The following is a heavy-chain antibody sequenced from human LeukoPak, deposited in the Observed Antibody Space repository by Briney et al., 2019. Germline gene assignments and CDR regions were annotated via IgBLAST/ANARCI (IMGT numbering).Heavy chain of an antibody. CDR3: ARSLWFGEPYYFDY. CDR2: IYYSGST. Sequence: SETLSLTCTVSGGSISSSSYYWGWIRQPPGKGLEWIGYIYYSGSTNYNPSLKSRVTISVDTSKNQFSLKLSSVTAADTAVYYCARSLWFGEPYYFDYWGQGTLVTVSS. CDR1: GGSISSSSYY. D-gene: IGHD3-10*01. J-gene: IGHJ4*02. V-gene: IGHV4-61*05.